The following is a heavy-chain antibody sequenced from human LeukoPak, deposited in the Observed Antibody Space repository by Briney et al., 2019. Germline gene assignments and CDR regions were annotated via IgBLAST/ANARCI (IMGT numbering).Heavy chain of an antibody. CDR2: ISSSGSTI. J-gene: IGHJ4*02. Sequence: GGSLRLSCAASGFTFSSYEMNWVRQAPGKGLEWVSYISSSGSTIYYADSVKGRFTISRDNAKNSLYLQINSLRAEDTAVYYCARQLRYFDWLLGGFDYWGQGTLVTVSS. CDR3: ARQLRYFDWLLGGFDY. D-gene: IGHD3-9*01. CDR1: GFTFSSYE. V-gene: IGHV3-48*03.